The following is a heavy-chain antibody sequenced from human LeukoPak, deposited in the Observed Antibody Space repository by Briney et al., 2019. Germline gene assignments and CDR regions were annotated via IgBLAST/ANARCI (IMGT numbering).Heavy chain of an antibody. D-gene: IGHD2-15*01. CDR3: ARDWWNY. CDR2: IYHSGST. Sequence: PSETLSLTCTVPGYSISDGYYWDWIRQPPGKGLEWIGSIYHSGSTYYNPSLKSRVTISVETSKNQFSLKLSSVTAADTAVYYCARDWWNYWGQGTLVTVSS. V-gene: IGHV4-38-2*02. J-gene: IGHJ4*02. CDR1: GYSISDGYY.